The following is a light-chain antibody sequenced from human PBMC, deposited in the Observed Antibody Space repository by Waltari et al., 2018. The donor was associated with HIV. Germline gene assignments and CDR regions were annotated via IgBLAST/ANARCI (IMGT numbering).Light chain of an antibody. V-gene: IGKV4-1*01. CDR1: QTVLYSSDNRDY. Sequence: DIVLTQSPDSMAVSLGERATVNCTSSQTVLYSSDNRDYLAWYQVRPGQPPQLLIYCASTRQSGVPDRFSGSGSGTHFTLTISGLQAEDVAIYYCQQYYTTPQSFGQGTRLEI. CDR3: QQYYTTPQS. J-gene: IGKJ2*03. CDR2: CAS.